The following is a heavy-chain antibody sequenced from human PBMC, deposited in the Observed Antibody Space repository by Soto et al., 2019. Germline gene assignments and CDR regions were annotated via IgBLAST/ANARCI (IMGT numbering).Heavy chain of an antibody. Sequence: GGSLRLSCAASGFTFSSYSMNWVRQAPGKGLEWVSSISSSSSYIYYADSVKGRFTISRDNAKNSLYLQMNSLRAEDTAVYYCARARDSSSSLVDYWGQGTLVTVSS. CDR3: ARARDSSSSLVDY. J-gene: IGHJ4*02. CDR1: GFTFSSYS. CDR2: ISSSSSYI. V-gene: IGHV3-21*01. D-gene: IGHD6-6*01.